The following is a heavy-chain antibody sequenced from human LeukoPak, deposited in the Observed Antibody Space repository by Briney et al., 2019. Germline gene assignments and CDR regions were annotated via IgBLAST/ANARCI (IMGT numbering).Heavy chain of an antibody. CDR1: GYTFTSYD. CDR2: MNPNSGNT. J-gene: IGHJ6*02. V-gene: IGHV1-8*01. D-gene: IGHD5-12*01. CDR3: ARRGYSGYGHLMDV. Sequence: ASVKVSCKASGYTFTSYDINWVRQATGQGLEWMGWMNPNSGNTGYAQKFQGRVTMTRNTSISTAYMELNSLRSEDTAVYYCARRGYSGYGHLMDVWGQGTTVTVSS.